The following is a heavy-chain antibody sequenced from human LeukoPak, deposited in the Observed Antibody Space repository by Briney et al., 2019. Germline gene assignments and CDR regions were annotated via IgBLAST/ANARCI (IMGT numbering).Heavy chain of an antibody. Sequence: GGSLRLSCAASGFTFSSYGMSWVRQAPGKGLEWVSAISGSGGSTYYADSVKGRFTISRDNSKNALYLQMNSLRAEDTAVYYCAKDYDYGVYFDYWGQGTLVTVSS. CDR3: AKDYDYGVYFDY. J-gene: IGHJ4*02. CDR2: ISGSGGST. CDR1: GFTFSSYG. V-gene: IGHV3-23*01. D-gene: IGHD4-17*01.